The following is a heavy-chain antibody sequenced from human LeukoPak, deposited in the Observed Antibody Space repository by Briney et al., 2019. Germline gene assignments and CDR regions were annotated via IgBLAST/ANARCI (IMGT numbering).Heavy chain of an antibody. D-gene: IGHD1-26*01. V-gene: IGHV3-74*01. Sequence: PGGSLRLSCAASGFTFSSYWMHWVRQAPGMGLVWVSGINSDGSSTSYADSVRGRFTISRDNAKNTLYLQMNSLRAEDAAVYYCARALGSPLDFWGQGTLVTVSS. CDR3: ARALGSPLDF. CDR1: GFTFSSYW. CDR2: INSDGSST. J-gene: IGHJ4*02.